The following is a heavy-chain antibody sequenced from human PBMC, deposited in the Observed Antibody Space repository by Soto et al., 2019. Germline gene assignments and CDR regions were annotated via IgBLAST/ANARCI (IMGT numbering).Heavy chain of an antibody. D-gene: IGHD3-9*01. J-gene: IGHJ6*02. CDR2: INPNSGGT. V-gene: IGHV1-2*04. CDR3: AREADYDILSGYYPPVYYYYGTEV. Sequence: RQDNGQGLEWIGWINPNSGGTNYAQKLQGWVTMTRDTSSSTAYMELSRLRSDDTAVYYCAREADYDILSGYYPPVYYYYGTEVWGQRTTVTDS.